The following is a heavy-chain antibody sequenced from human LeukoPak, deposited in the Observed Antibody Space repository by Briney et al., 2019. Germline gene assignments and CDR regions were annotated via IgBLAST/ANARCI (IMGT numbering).Heavy chain of an antibody. CDR3: ARVKSSYGDYEL. J-gene: IGHJ4*02. CDR2: INSDGSST. V-gene: IGHV3-74*01. CDR1: GFTFSSYW. Sequence: PGGSLRLSCAASGFTFSSYWMHWVRQAPGKGLVWVSRINSDGSSTSYADSVKGRFTISRDNAKNTLYLHMNSLRAEDTAVYYCARVKSSYGDYELWGQGTLVTVSS. D-gene: IGHD4-17*01.